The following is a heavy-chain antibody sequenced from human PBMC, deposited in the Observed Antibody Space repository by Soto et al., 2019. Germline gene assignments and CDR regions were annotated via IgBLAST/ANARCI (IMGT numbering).Heavy chain of an antibody. Sequence: QVQLVQSGAEVKKPGSSVKVSCKASGGTFSSYAISWVRQSPGTALECMGGLIPIFGTANYAQKFQGRVTITADESTITAYMELSSLRAADTAVYYCASKSVGYASSGSYYYFDSWGQGTLVTVSS. CDR3: ASKSVGYASSGSYYYFDS. J-gene: IGHJ4*02. CDR2: LIPIFGTA. V-gene: IGHV1-69*12. CDR1: GGTFSSYA. D-gene: IGHD3-22*01.